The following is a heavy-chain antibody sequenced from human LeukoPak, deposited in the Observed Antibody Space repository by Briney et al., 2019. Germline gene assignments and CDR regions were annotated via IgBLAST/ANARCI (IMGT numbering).Heavy chain of an antibody. CDR1: GFTFTVYC. CDR2: IRHDGSEK. Sequence: GGSLRLSCEVSGFTFTVYCMNWVRQAPGKGPEWVASIRHDGSEKTYVDSVKGRFTISRDNTKNTLSLQLNGLRAEDTAVYYCARDGTAAGLYFDLWGQGTLVTVSS. J-gene: IGHJ4*01. V-gene: IGHV3-7*01. CDR3: ARDGTAAGLYFDL. D-gene: IGHD6-13*01.